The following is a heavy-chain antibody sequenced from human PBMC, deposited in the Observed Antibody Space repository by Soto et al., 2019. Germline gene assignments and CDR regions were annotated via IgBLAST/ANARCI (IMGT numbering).Heavy chain of an antibody. CDR2: ISGSGGST. Sequence: GSLRLSCAASGFTFSSYAMSWVRQAPGKGLEWVSAISGSGGSTYYADSVKGRFTISRDNSKNTLYLQMNSLRAEDTAVYYCAKDLRGYGDYEYYFDYWGQGTLVTVSS. CDR3: AKDLRGYGDYEYYFDY. J-gene: IGHJ4*02. V-gene: IGHV3-23*01. D-gene: IGHD4-17*01. CDR1: GFTFSSYA.